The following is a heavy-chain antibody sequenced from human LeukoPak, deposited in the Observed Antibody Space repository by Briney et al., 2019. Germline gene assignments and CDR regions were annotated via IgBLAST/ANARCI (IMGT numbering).Heavy chain of an antibody. CDR2: ISPDSGVT. V-gene: IGHV1-2*02. D-gene: IGHD4-23*01. Sequence: ASVKVSCKASGYAITGNNLHWVRQAPGQGLEWMGWISPDSGVTNYAQKFQGRVTMTRDTSINTAYLELSRLGSDDTAVYYCARPYGGNPHFDYWGQGTLVTVSS. CDR3: ARPYGGNPHFDY. J-gene: IGHJ4*02. CDR1: GYAITGNN.